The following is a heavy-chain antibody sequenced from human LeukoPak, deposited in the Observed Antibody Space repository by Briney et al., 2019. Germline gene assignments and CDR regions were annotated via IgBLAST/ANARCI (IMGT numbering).Heavy chain of an antibody. J-gene: IGHJ3*02. Sequence: ASVTVSCKVSGGAFSSYAISWVRQAAGQGLEWMGGINPIFVTAHYAQKFQGRVTITTDESTSTAYMELSSLRSEDTAVYYCARKSYLRTIREDDALDIWGQGTKVTVSS. V-gene: IGHV1-69*05. CDR2: INPIFVTA. CDR1: GGAFSSYA. CDR3: ARKSYLRTIREDDALDI. D-gene: IGHD1-26*01.